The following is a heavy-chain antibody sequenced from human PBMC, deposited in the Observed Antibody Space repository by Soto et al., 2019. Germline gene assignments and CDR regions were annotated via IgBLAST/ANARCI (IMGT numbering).Heavy chain of an antibody. CDR1: GGSISSYY. J-gene: IGHJ4*02. CDR3: ARHTSDSSGWQGARAPLDY. Sequence: SETLSLTCTVSGGSISSYYWSWIRQPPGKGLEWIGYIYYSGSTNYNPSLKSRVTISVDTSKNQFSLKLSSVTAADTAVYYCARHTSDSSGWQGARAPLDYWGQGTLVTVSS. V-gene: IGHV4-59*08. CDR2: IYYSGST. D-gene: IGHD6-19*01.